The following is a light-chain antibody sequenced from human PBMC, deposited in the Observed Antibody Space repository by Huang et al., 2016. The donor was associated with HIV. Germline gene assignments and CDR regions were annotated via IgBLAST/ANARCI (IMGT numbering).Light chain of an antibody. CDR1: QSVSSY. CDR2: DAS. Sequence: EIVLTQSPATLSLSPGERATLSFRASQSVSSYLAWYQQKPGQAPRLLIYDASNRATCIPARFSGSGSGTDFTLTISSLEPEDFAVYYCQQRSNWPRMYTFGQGTKLEIK. J-gene: IGKJ2*01. V-gene: IGKV3-11*01. CDR3: QQRSNWPRMYT.